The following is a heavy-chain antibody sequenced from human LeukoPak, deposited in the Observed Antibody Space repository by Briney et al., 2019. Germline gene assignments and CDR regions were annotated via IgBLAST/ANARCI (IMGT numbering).Heavy chain of an antibody. D-gene: IGHD6-19*01. CDR1: GVSVSNFY. CDR3: ARETSLAGFASGLGFNY. J-gene: IGHJ4*02. CDR2: IYTNGNT. Sequence: PSETLSLTCTVSGVSVSNFYWSWIRQPAGRGLEWIGRIYTNGNTNYSPSLKSRVTMSIDTSKNHFSLKLTSVTAADTATYYCARETSLAGFASGLGFNYWGQGILVTVSS. V-gene: IGHV4-4*07.